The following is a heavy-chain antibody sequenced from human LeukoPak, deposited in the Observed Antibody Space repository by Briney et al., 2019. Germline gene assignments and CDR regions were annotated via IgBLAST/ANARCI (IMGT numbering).Heavy chain of an antibody. Sequence: GRSLRLSCAASGFTFSSYAMHWVRQAPGKGLEWVAVISYDGSNKYYADSVKGRLTISRDNSKNTLYLQMNSLRAEDTAVYYCAGTYYYDSSDELQRPRQLRRFDYWGQGTLVTVSS. J-gene: IGHJ4*02. CDR3: AGTYYYDSSDELQRPRQLRRFDY. CDR2: ISYDGSNK. V-gene: IGHV3-30-3*01. CDR1: GFTFSSYA. D-gene: IGHD3-22*01.